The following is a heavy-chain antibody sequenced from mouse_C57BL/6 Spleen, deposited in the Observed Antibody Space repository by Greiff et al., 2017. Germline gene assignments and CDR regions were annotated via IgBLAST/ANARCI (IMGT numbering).Heavy chain of an antibody. CDR3: AREGITTGGYAMDY. V-gene: IGHV1-82*01. CDR2: IYPGDGDT. CDR1: GYAFSSSW. Sequence: VQLQQSGPELVKPGASVKISCKASGYAFSSSWMNWVKQRPGKGLEWIGRIYPGDGDTNYNGKFKGKATLTADKSSSTAYMQLSSLTSEDSAVYFCAREGITTGGYAMDYWGQGTSVTVSS. D-gene: IGHD1-1*01. J-gene: IGHJ4*01.